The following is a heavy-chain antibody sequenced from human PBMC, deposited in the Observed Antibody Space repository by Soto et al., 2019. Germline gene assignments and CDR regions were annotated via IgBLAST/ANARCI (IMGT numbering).Heavy chain of an antibody. J-gene: IGHJ4*02. CDR3: AHRRFPRGLDY. Sequence: QITLKESGPTLVKPTQTLTLTCTFSGFSLSTSGVGVGWIRQPPGKALEWLALIYWDDDRRYSPSLKSTLTITKDTSKNQLVPTMANMDPVDTATYYCAHRRFPRGLDYWGQGTLVTVSS. V-gene: IGHV2-5*02. CDR2: IYWDDDR. D-gene: IGHD3-10*01. CDR1: GFSLSTSGVG.